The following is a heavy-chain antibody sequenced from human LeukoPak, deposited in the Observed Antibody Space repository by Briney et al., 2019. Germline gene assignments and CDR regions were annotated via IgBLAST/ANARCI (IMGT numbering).Heavy chain of an antibody. CDR1: GYTFTSYY. CDR3: ARAGQLLWFEESTVDNWFDP. CDR2: INPSGGST. J-gene: IGHJ5*02. Sequence: GASVKVSCRASGYTFTSYYMHWVRQAPGQGLEWMGIINPSGGSTSYAQKFQGRVTMTRDTSTSTVYMELSSLRSEDTAVYYCARAGQLLWFEESTVDNWFDPWGQGTLVTVSS. V-gene: IGHV1-46*01. D-gene: IGHD3-10*01.